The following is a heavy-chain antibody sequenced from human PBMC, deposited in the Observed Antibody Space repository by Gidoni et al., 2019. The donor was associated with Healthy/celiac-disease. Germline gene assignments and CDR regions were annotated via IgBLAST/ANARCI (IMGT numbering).Heavy chain of an antibody. Sequence: QVQLVEYGGGVVQPGRSLRLSCAASGFTFRRYAMHGVRQAPGKGLGWVAVISYDGSNKYYADSVKGRFTISRDNSKNTLYLQMNSLRAEDTAVYYCAVDWNTAMVTYWFDPWGQGTLVTVSS. V-gene: IGHV3-30-3*01. CDR2: ISYDGSNK. D-gene: IGHD5-18*01. CDR3: AVDWNTAMVTYWFDP. J-gene: IGHJ5*02. CDR1: GFTFRRYA.